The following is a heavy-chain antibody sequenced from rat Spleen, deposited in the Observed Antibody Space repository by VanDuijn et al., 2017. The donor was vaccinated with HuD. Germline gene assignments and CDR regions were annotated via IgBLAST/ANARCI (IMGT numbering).Heavy chain of an antibody. CDR1: GFSLTSYN. V-gene: IGHV2-45*01. CDR3: TREGHTMDRATYWFAY. J-gene: IGHJ2*01. D-gene: IGHD1-9*01. CDR2: VSSGGKT. Sequence: QVQLMESGPGLVQPSETLSLTCTVSGFSLTSYNVHWVRQPPGKGLEWIAAVSSGGKTYYDSTLKSRLSISRDTSKSQVFLKIYSLQTEDTAIYFCTREGHTMDRATYWFAYWGQGVMVTVST.